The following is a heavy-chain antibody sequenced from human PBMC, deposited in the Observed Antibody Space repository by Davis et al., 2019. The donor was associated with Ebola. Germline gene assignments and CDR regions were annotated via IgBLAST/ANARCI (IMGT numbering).Heavy chain of an antibody. D-gene: IGHD6-13*01. J-gene: IGHJ4*02. Sequence: GESLKISCAASGFTFSSYAMSWVRQAPGKGLEWVSGIGGSGSDTYYADSVKGRFTISRDNSKNTVFLQMSSLRAEDTAVYYCARVESSFYAGDYWGQGTLVTVSS. CDR3: ARVESSFYAGDY. CDR2: IGGSGSDT. V-gene: IGHV3-23*01. CDR1: GFTFSSYA.